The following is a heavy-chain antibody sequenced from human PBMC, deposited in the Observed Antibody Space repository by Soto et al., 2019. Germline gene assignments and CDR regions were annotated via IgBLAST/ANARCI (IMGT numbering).Heavy chain of an antibody. D-gene: IGHD6-19*01. CDR3: ARHKAVAGTFGMDV. J-gene: IGHJ6*02. V-gene: IGHV5-51*01. CDR2: IYPGDSDT. Sequence: GESRKISCQAFGYNFTSYWIGWVRQMPGKGLEWMGIIYPGDSDTRYSPSFQGQVTISADKSVSTAYLQWSSLKASDTAMYYCARHKAVAGTFGMDVWGQGTTVTVSS. CDR1: GYNFTSYW.